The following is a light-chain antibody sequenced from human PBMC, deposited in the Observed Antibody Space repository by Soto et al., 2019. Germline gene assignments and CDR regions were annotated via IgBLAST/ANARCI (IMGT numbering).Light chain of an antibody. CDR1: QSVTSY. CDR2: DAS. Sequence: EVVLTQSPATLSLSPGERATLSCRASQSVTSYLAWYQQRPGQAPRLLIYDASRRATGIPARFSGSGSGADFPLTIRSLEPEDFAVYYCPQRSSWPITCGQGTRREIK. J-gene: IGKJ5*01. V-gene: IGKV3-11*01. CDR3: PQRSSWPIT.